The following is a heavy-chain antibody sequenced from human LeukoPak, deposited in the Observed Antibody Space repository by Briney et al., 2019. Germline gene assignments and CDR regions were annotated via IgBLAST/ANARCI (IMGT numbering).Heavy chain of an antibody. D-gene: IGHD3-3*01. J-gene: IGHJ4*02. CDR3: AKRSLSLDYDFWSGYKEPFDY. CDR1: GFTFSSYA. CDR2: ISGSGGST. Sequence: PGGPLRLSCAASGFTFSSYAMSCVRPAPGKGLEWVSAISGSGGSTYYADSVKGRFTIPRDNSKNTLYLQMNSLRAEDAAVYYCAKRSLSLDYDFWSGYKEPFDYWGQGTLVTVSS. V-gene: IGHV3-23*01.